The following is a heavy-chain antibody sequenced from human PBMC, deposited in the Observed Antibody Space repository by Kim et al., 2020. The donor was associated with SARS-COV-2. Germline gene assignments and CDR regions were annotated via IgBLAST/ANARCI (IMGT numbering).Heavy chain of an antibody. J-gene: IGHJ4*02. CDR3: ARGSVAGDFDY. V-gene: IGHV4-34*01. CDR1: GGSFSGYY. Sequence: SETLSLTCAVYGGSFSGYYWSWIRQPPGKGLEWIGEINHSGSTNYNPSLKSRVTISVDTSKNQFSLKLSSVTAADTAVYYCARGSVAGDFDYWGQGTLVTVSS. CDR2: INHSGST. D-gene: IGHD6-19*01.